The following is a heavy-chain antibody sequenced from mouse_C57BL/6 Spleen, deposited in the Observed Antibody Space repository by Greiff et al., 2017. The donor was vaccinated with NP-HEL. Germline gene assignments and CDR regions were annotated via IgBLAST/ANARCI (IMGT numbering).Heavy chain of an antibody. Sequence: QVQLQQSGAELVRPGASVTLSCKASGYTFTDYEMHWVKQTPVHGLAWIGAIDPETGGTAYNQKFKGKAILTADKSSSTAYMELRSLTSEDSAVYYCTRDDYLRFAYWGQGTLVTVSA. V-gene: IGHV1-15*01. CDR1: GYTFTDYE. J-gene: IGHJ3*01. CDR2: IDPETGGT. CDR3: TRDDYLRFAY. D-gene: IGHD2-4*01.